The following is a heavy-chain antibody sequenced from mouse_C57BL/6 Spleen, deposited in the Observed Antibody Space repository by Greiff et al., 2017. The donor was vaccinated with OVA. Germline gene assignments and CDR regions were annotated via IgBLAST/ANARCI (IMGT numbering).Heavy chain of an antibody. J-gene: IGHJ1*03. CDR2: IRNKANNHAT. CDR3: TRNDDYDGGYFDV. D-gene: IGHD2-4*01. Sequence: EVKLEESGGGLVQPGGSMKLSCAASGFTFSDAWMDWVRQSPEKGLEWVAEIRNKANNHATSYVESVKGRFTISSDDSNSSVFLLMNSLSAADTGIYYSTRNDDYDGGYFDVWGTGTTVTVSS. V-gene: IGHV6-6*01. CDR1: GFTFSDAW.